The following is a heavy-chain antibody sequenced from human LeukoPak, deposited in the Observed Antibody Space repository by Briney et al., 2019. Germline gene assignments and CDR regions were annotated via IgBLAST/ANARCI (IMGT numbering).Heavy chain of an antibody. Sequence: GGSLRLSCVASGLTVSNHWMSWVRRAPGKGLEWVANIREERGQEYYVDSVKGRFTISKNSAKNSLYLQMNTLRVEDTAMYYCASLDTAKQPLANHWGQGTLVTVSS. J-gene: IGHJ5*02. V-gene: IGHV3-7*03. D-gene: IGHD5-18*01. CDR3: ASLDTAKQPLANH. CDR2: IREERGQE. CDR1: GLTVSNHW.